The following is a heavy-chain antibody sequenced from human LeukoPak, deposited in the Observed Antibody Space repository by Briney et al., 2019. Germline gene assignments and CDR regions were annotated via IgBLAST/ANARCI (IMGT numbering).Heavy chain of an antibody. CDR3: TTDREIVGAKEY. V-gene: IGHV3-15*01. Sequence: GRSLRLSYAASGFTFSNACMSWVRQAPAKGRVCVVGIKSKTDGGTTDYAAAVKGRFTISSDKSKNTLYMQMNSLKTEDTAVYYCTTDREIVGAKEYWGQGTLVTVSS. CDR1: GFTFSNAC. D-gene: IGHD1-26*01. J-gene: IGHJ4*02. CDR2: IKSKTDGGTT.